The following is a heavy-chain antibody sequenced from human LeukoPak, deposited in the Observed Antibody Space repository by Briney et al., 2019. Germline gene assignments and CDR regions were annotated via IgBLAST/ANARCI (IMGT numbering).Heavy chain of an antibody. CDR3: ARVKASGSYFDY. V-gene: IGHV1-46*01. CDR1: GYTFTSYY. J-gene: IGHJ4*02. CDR2: INPSAETT. Sequence: ASVKVSCKPSGYTFTSYYMHWVRQAPGQGLEWMGIINPSAETTSYAQKLQGRVTMTTDTSTSTAYMELRSLRSDDTAVYYCARVKASGSYFDYWGQGTLVTVSS. D-gene: IGHD1-26*01.